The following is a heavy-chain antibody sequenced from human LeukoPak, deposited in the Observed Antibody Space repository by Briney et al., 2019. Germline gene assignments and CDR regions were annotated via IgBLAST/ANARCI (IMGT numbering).Heavy chain of an antibody. V-gene: IGHV3-23*01. CDR2: ISGSGGST. J-gene: IGHJ4*02. CDR3: AKDLRAPYCGGDCYSY. Sequence: GGSLRLSCAAPGFTFSSYAMSWVRQAPGKGLEWVSAISGSGGSTYYADSVKGRFTISRDNSKNTLYLQMNSLRAEDTAVYYCAKDLRAPYCGGDCYSYWGQGTLVTVSS. CDR1: GFTFSSYA. D-gene: IGHD2-21*02.